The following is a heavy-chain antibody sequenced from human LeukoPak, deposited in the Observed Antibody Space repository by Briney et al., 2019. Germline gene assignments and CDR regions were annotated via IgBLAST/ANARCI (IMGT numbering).Heavy chain of an antibody. CDR2: ISWNSGSI. Sequence: PGRSLRLSCAASGFTFDDYAMHWVRQAPGKGLEWVSGISWNSGSIGYADSLKGRFTISRDNAKNSVFLQMNSLRAEDTAVYYCARDRYSSSWHTPEDAFDIWGQGTMVTVSS. CDR1: GFTFDDYA. D-gene: IGHD6-13*01. CDR3: ARDRYSSSWHTPEDAFDI. J-gene: IGHJ3*02. V-gene: IGHV3-9*01.